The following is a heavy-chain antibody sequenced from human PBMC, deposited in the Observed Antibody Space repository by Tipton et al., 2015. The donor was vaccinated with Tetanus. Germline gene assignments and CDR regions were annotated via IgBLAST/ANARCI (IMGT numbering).Heavy chain of an antibody. V-gene: IGHV4-39*07. J-gene: IGHJ4*02. CDR2: VYYSGTT. CDR3: AKDHRGFHYDSNGFYTPLYYFVS. D-gene: IGHD3-22*01. CDR1: GGSISSPSYY. Sequence: TLSLTCTVSGGSISSPSYYWGWIRQPPGKGLEWIGSVYYSGTTYYNPSLTTRLAISVDASKNQFSLKVTSMTVADTAVYYCAKDHRGFHYDSNGFYTPLYYFVSWGQGTLVTVSS.